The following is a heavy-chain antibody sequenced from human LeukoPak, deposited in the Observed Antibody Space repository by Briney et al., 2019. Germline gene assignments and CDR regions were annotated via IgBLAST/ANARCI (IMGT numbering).Heavy chain of an antibody. V-gene: IGHV1-69*05. CDR3: ASPDLYDSSGYYSY. CDR2: IIPIFGTA. D-gene: IGHD3-22*01. J-gene: IGHJ4*02. Sequence: AASVKVSCKDSGGTFSSYAVSWVRQAPGQGLEWMGGIIPIFGTANYAQKFQGRVTITTDESTSTAYMELSSLRSEDTAVYYCASPDLYDSSGYYSYWGQGTLVTVSS. CDR1: GGTFSSYA.